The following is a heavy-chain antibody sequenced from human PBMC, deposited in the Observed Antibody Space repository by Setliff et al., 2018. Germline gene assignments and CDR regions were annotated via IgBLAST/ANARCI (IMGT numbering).Heavy chain of an antibody. J-gene: IGHJ4*02. V-gene: IGHV5-51*01. CDR2: IYPGDSDT. CDR1: EYTFNDYW. D-gene: IGHD2-2*01. Sequence: GESLKISCKGSEYTFNDYWIAWVRQMPGKGLEWMGVIYPGDSDTRYSPSFQGQVTMSADKSISTAYLQWSSLKASDTAMYYCARQGCSSTSCHSIDYWGQGTLVTVSS. CDR3: ARQGCSSTSCHSIDY.